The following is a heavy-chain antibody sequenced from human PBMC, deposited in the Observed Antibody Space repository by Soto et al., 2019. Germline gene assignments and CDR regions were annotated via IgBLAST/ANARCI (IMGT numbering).Heavy chain of an antibody. D-gene: IGHD1-1*01. Sequence: QVQLQESAPGLVKPSGTLSLTCAVFGDSISSANWWSWVRQPPGKGLEWIGEIFHRGTTNYNPSLKTRVTISVDKSENEFSLRLTSVTAADTAVYYCARSAGGNSFFGFWGQGALVTVSS. CDR3: ARSAGGNSFFGF. J-gene: IGHJ4*02. V-gene: IGHV4-4*02. CDR1: GDSISSANW. CDR2: IFHRGTT.